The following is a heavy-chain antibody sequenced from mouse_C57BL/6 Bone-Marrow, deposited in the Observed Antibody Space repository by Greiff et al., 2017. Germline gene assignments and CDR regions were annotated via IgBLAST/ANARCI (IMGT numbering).Heavy chain of an antibody. J-gene: IGHJ3*01. CDR2: IDPETGGT. D-gene: IGHD1-1*01. CDR3: TREAVLRGWFAY. V-gene: IGHV1-15*01. Sequence: QVQLQQSGAELVRPGASVTLSCKASGYTFTDYEMHWVQQTPVHGLEWIGAIDPETGGTAYNQKFKGKAILTADKSSSTAYMELRSLTSEDSAVYYCTREAVLRGWFAYWGQGTLVTVSA. CDR1: GYTFTDYE.